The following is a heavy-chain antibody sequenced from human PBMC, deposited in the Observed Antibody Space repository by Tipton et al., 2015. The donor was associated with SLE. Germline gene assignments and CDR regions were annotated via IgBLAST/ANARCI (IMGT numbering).Heavy chain of an antibody. V-gene: IGHV3-53*05. CDR1: GFTVSSNY. CDR2: IYSGGST. Sequence: SLRLSCAASGFTVSSNYMSWVRQAPGKGLEWVSGIYSGGSTSYADAVKGRFTISRDNSKNTLYLQMNSLRAEDTAVYYCASLAASWGQGSLVPVSS. CDR3: ASLAAS. D-gene: IGHD6-13*01. J-gene: IGHJ5*02.